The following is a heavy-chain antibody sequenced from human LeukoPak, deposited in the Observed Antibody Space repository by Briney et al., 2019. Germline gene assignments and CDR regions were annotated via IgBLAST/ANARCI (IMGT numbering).Heavy chain of an antibody. J-gene: IGHJ4*02. D-gene: IGHD3-10*01. V-gene: IGHV3-23*01. CDR3: SKGITLVRGFTDFDY. CDR1: GFTFSRFA. CDR2: IIDNGDRT. Sequence: GGSLRLSCAASGFTFSRFAMNWVRQAPGKGLEGVATIIDNGDRTYYADSVRGRFTLSRDNSNNTLSLQMNSLRAEDTATYYSSKGITLVRGFTDFDYWGQGTLVTVSS.